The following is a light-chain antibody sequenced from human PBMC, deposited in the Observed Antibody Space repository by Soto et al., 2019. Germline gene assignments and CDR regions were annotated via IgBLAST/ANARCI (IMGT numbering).Light chain of an antibody. J-gene: IGKJ3*01. Sequence: DIQMTQSPSSLSASVGDRVTITCRASQGISNYFAWYQQKPGKVPKLLIYAASTLRSGVPSRFSGSGSGTDFTLTISSLQPEDVATYYCQKYSSAPPFTFGPGTKVDIK. CDR1: QGISNY. V-gene: IGKV1-27*01. CDR3: QKYSSAPPFT. CDR2: AAS.